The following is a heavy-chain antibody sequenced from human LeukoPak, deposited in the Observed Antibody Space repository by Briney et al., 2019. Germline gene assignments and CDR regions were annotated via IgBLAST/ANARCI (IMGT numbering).Heavy chain of an antibody. CDR1: GGSTTDYY. D-gene: IGHD1-26*01. Sequence: SETLSLTCTVSGGSTTDYYWSWIRQPPGKGLEWIAFIYYSGNTHYNPSLKSRLTISVDTSKNQFSLKLSSVTAADTAVYYCARENLSGSYVWGQGTLVTVSS. CDR2: IYYSGNT. V-gene: IGHV4-59*12. J-gene: IGHJ4*02. CDR3: ARENLSGSYV.